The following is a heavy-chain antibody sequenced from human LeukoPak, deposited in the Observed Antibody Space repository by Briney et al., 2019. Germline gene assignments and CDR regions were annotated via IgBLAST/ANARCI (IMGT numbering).Heavy chain of an antibody. Sequence: SETLSLTCTVSGGSISSSSYYWGWIRQPPGKGLEWIGSIYYSGSTYYNPSLKSRVTISVDTSKNQFSLKLSSVTAADTAVYYCARGGRGYCSGGSCYIGNWGQGTLVTVSS. CDR3: ARGGRGYCSGGSCYIGN. D-gene: IGHD2-15*01. CDR1: GGSISSSSYY. V-gene: IGHV4-39*01. J-gene: IGHJ4*02. CDR2: IYYSGST.